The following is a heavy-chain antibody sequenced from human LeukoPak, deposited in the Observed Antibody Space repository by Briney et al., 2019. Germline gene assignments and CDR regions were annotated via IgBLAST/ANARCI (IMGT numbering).Heavy chain of an antibody. V-gene: IGHV1-18*01. CDR1: GYTFTNFG. Sequence: GASVKVSCKTSGYTFTNFGITWVRQAPGQGPEWMGWISGYNGNTYYTQKFQGRVTMTTDTSTSTAYMDLRSLRSDDTAVFYCARVAPHRRLTSGWYYFDYWGQGTLVTVSS. J-gene: IGHJ4*02. CDR3: ARVAPHRRLTSGWYYFDY. CDR2: ISGYNGNT. D-gene: IGHD6-19*01.